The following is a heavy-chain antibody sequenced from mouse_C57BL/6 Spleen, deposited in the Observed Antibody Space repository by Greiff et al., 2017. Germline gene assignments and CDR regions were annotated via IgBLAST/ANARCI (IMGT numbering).Heavy chain of an antibody. CDR2: IYWDDDK. CDR3: DRGTGNDDWYFDV. CDR1: GFSLSTFGMG. Sequence: QVTLKVSGPGILQPSQTLSLTCSFSGFSLSTFGMGVSWIRQPSGQDLEWLAHIYWDDDKHYNQSLKSPPRISKYTSNTQVCLKITTVDTIATDTYDCDRGTGNDDWYFDVWGTGTTVTVSS. D-gene: IGHD2-2*01. J-gene: IGHJ1*03. V-gene: IGHV8-6*01.